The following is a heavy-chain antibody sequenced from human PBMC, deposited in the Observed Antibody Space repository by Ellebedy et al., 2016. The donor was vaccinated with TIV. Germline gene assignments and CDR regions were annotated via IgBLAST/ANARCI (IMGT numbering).Heavy chain of an antibody. J-gene: IGHJ3*01. CDR2: TYYRSKWYN. D-gene: IGHD6-19*01. Sequence: SQTLSLTCDISGDSVYTNSVTWNWIRQSPSRGLEWLGRTYYRSKWYNDYAVSVRSRITVYPDTSRNHFSLHLKSVTPEDTAVYYCARWEQWLGVFDFWGQGTMVIVSS. CDR3: ARWEQWLGVFDF. CDR1: GDSVYTNSVT. V-gene: IGHV6-1*01.